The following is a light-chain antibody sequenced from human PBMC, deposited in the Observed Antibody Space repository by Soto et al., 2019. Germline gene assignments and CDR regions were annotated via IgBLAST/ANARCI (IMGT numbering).Light chain of an antibody. CDR3: SSYSSDNRNYV. J-gene: IGLJ1*01. CDR2: EVS. V-gene: IGLV2-14*01. CDR1: SSDIGAYDY. Sequence: QSVLTQPASLSGSPGQSITISCTGTSSDIGAYDYVSWFQQHPGKAPKLMIYEVSNWPSGVSRRFSGSKSGNTASLTISGLQAEDEAHYYCSSYSSDNRNYVFGTGTKVTVL.